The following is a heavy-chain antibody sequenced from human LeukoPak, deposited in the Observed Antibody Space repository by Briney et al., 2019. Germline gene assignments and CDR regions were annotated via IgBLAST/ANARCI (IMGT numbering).Heavy chain of an antibody. Sequence: GGSLRLSCAASGFTFRSYAMNWARQAPGKGLEWVSSFSGVSSSTYYAPSVKGRFTISRDNSKNTLYLQMDSLRADDTAVYYCARSPGGGTFRHFDYWGQGSLVSVSS. V-gene: IGHV3-23*01. J-gene: IGHJ4*02. CDR1: GFTFRSYA. D-gene: IGHD3-10*01. CDR2: FSGVSSST. CDR3: ARSPGGGTFRHFDY.